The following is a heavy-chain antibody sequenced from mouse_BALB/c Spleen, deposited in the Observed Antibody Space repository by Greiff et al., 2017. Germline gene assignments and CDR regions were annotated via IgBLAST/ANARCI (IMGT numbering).Heavy chain of an antibody. CDR2: ISSGGST. Sequence: EVQLQQSGGGLVKPGGSLKLSCAASGFTFSSYAMSWVRQTPEKRLEWVASISSGGSTYYPDSVKGRFTISRDNARNILYLQMSSLRSEDTAMYYCARGGAYDYIDYWGQGTTRTVSS. J-gene: IGHJ2*01. CDR3: ARGGAYDYIDY. CDR1: GFTFSSYA. V-gene: IGHV5-6-5*01. D-gene: IGHD2-3*01.